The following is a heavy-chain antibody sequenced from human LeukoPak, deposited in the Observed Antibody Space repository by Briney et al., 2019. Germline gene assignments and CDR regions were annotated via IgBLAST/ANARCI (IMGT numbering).Heavy chain of an antibody. J-gene: IGHJ6*03. Sequence: SETLSLTCTVSGYSISSGYYWGWIPQPPGKGLEWIGSIYHSGSTYYNPSLKSRVTISVDTSKNQFSLKLSSVTAADTAVYYCAREVSAAGSGNYYYYYMDVWGKGTTVTVSS. D-gene: IGHD6-13*01. CDR2: IYHSGST. CDR3: AREVSAAGSGNYYYYYMDV. CDR1: GYSISSGYY. V-gene: IGHV4-38-2*02.